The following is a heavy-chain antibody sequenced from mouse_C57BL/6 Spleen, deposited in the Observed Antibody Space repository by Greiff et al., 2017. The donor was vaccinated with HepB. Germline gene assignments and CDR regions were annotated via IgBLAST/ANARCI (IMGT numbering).Heavy chain of an antibody. Sequence: QVQLKQSGAELVRPGASVNLSCKASGYTFTDYYINWVKQRPGQGLEWIARIYPGSGNTYYNEMFKDKATLTSEKSSSTAYMQLSSLTSEDSTVYFCAREVRLYYFDYWGQGTTLTVSS. D-gene: IGHD3-2*02. CDR2: IYPGSGNT. CDR1: GYTFTDYY. CDR3: AREVRLYYFDY. J-gene: IGHJ2*01. V-gene: IGHV1-76*01.